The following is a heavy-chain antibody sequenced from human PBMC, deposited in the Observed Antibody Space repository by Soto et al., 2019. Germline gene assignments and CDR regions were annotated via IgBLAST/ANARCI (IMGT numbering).Heavy chain of an antibody. CDR2: IYYSGST. D-gene: IGHD3-10*01. J-gene: IGHJ5*02. Sequence: QLQLQESGPGLVKPSETLSLTCTVSGGSISSSSYYWGWIRQPPGKGLEWIGSIYYSGSTYYNPSLKSRVTISVDTSMNQCSLKLSSVTAADTAVYYCARVLKVRGVIWFDPWGQGTLVTVSS. CDR1: GGSISSSSYY. V-gene: IGHV4-39*01. CDR3: ARVLKVRGVIWFDP.